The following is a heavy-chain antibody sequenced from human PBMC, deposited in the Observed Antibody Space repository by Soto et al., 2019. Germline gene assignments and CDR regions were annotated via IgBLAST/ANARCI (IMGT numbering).Heavy chain of an antibody. J-gene: IGHJ5*02. D-gene: IGHD3-22*01. V-gene: IGHV4-38-2*01. CDR2: IYHGWST. CDR1: GCSISSGDY. CDR3: ARVGPWVPYYDDSSPYTFEKWCDP. Sequence: XETLSLTGAVSGCSISSGDYWGWLRQPPGKGLEWIGSIYHGWSTYYNPSLNSRVTLSIEMTNNHVSLILTSVTAADPAVYYCARVGPWVPYYDDSSPYTFEKWCDPWGQGTLGTVPS.